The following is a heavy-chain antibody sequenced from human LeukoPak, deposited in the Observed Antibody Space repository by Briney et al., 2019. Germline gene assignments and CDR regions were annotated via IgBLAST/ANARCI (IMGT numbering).Heavy chain of an antibody. CDR2: ISHNTIDT. CDR3: AKRRGLELLYYYYMDV. D-gene: IGHD1-7*01. CDR1: GFSFSSDG. Sequence: GGSLRLSCAASGFSFSSDGMSWFRQAPGKGLEWVSAISHNTIDTYYADSVKGRFTISRDNSKNTLYLQMNSLRAEDTAVYYCAKRRGLELLYYYYMDVWGKGTTVTVSS. V-gene: IGHV3-23*01. J-gene: IGHJ6*03.